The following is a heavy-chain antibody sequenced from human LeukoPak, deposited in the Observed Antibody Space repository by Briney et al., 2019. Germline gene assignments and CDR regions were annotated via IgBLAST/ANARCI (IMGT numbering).Heavy chain of an antibody. CDR2: IRYDGSHK. CDR3: AKEDAPLGGRPKN. D-gene: IGHD3-16*01. Sequence: PGGSLRLSCAASGFIFSDYVMNWLRQAPGRGLEWVAYIRYDGSHKYYIDSVKGRFTISRDNSKNTLYLQMKSLRAEDTALYYCAKEDAPLGGRPKNWGQGTLVTVSS. V-gene: IGHV3-30*02. CDR1: GFIFSDYV. J-gene: IGHJ4*02.